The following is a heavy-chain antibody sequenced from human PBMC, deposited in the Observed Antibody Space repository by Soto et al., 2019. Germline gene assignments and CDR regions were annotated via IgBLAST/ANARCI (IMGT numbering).Heavy chain of an antibody. CDR2: IYYTGST. CDR1: GSSISPFY. Sequence: SETLSLTCTVSGSSISPFYWSWIRQPPGKGLEWIGYIYYTGSTKYNPSLKSRVTLSLGTSRNQLSLKLSSVTAADTAVYYCTRVGGYYGDYPNFDYWGPGALVTVSS. V-gene: IGHV4-59*01. J-gene: IGHJ4*02. CDR3: TRVGGYYGDYPNFDY. D-gene: IGHD4-17*01.